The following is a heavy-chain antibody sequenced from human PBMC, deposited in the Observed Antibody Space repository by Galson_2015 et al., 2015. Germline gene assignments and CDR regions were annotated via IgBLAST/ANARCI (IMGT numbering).Heavy chain of an antibody. CDR3: ARPAVVQDAEYFQH. CDR1: GYTFTSYD. D-gene: IGHD2-15*01. Sequence: SVKVSCKASGYTFTSYDINWVRQATGQGLEWMGWMNPNSGNTGYAQKFQGRVTMTRNTSISTAYMELSSLRSEDTAVYYCARPAVVQDAEYFQHWGQGTLVTVSS. CDR2: MNPNSGNT. V-gene: IGHV1-8*01. J-gene: IGHJ1*01.